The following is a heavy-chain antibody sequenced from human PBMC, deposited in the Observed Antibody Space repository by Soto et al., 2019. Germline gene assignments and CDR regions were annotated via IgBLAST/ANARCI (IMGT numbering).Heavy chain of an antibody. Sequence: SETLSLTCTVSGGSVSNKTYYWSWIRQPPGKRLEWIGYVYYSGTTNYNPSLKSRVTISVDLSKNLFSLRLSSVTTADSALYYCARTTAVPNTLRSRYFFDYWGQGTLVTVSS. J-gene: IGHJ4*02. V-gene: IGHV4-61*01. CDR3: ARTTAVPNTLRSRYFFDY. D-gene: IGHD4-17*01. CDR1: GGSVSNKTYY. CDR2: VYYSGTT.